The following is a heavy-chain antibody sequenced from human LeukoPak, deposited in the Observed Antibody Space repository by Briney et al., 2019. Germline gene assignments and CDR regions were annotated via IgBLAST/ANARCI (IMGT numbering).Heavy chain of an antibody. CDR3: ARVSGFRIAVAGPDY. J-gene: IGHJ4*02. CDR1: GFTFSSYS. Sequence: NTGGSLRLSCAASGFTFSSYSMNWVRQAPGKGLEWVSSISSSSSYIYYADSVKGRFTISRDNAKNSLYLQMNSLRAEDTAVYYCARVSGFRIAVAGPDYWGQGTLVTVSS. V-gene: IGHV3-21*01. CDR2: ISSSSSYI. D-gene: IGHD6-19*01.